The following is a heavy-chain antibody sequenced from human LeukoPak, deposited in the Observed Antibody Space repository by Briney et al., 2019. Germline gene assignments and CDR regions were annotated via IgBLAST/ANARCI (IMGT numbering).Heavy chain of an antibody. CDR2: IYYSGST. D-gene: IGHD4-17*01. CDR1: GGSISSYY. V-gene: IGHV4-59*01. Sequence: SETPSLTCTVSGGSISSYYWSWIRQPPGKGLEWIGYIYYSGSTNYNPSLKSRVTISVDTSKSQFSLKLSSVTAADTVVYYCARDYDYFDYWGQGTLVTVSS. CDR3: ARDYDYFDY. J-gene: IGHJ4*02.